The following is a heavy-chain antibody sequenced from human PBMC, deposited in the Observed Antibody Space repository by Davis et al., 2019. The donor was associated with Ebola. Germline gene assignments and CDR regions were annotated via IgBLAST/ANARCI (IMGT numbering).Heavy chain of an antibody. J-gene: IGHJ6*02. CDR3: ARALRYCSSTSCSSAYYYYYGMDV. CDR2: IYYSGTT. D-gene: IGHD2-2*01. V-gene: IGHV4-59*01. Sequence: SETLSLTCTVSGGSISSYYWNWIRQPPGRGLEWIGNIYYSGTTNFNPSLKSRVTISGDTSKNQFSLKLNSVTAADTAMYYCARALRYCSSTSCSSAYYYYYGMDVWGQGTTVTVSS. CDR1: GGSISSYY.